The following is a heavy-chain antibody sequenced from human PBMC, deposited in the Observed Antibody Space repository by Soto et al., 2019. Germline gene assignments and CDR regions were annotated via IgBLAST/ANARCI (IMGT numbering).Heavy chain of an antibody. V-gene: IGHV1-69*12. J-gene: IGHJ1*01. CDR2: IIPIFGTA. D-gene: IGHD2-21*02. CDR1: GGTFSSYA. Sequence: QVQLVQSGAEVKKPGSSVKVSCKASGGTFSSYAISWVRQAPGQGLEWMGGIIPIFGTANYAQKFQGRVTITADESTSTAYTELRSMRSEDTAVYYWATPGSIVVVTAIRLGYFQHWGQGTLVTVSS. CDR3: ATPGSIVVVTAIRLGYFQH.